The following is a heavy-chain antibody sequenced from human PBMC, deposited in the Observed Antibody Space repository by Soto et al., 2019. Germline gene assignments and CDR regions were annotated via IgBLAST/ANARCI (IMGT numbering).Heavy chain of an antibody. D-gene: IGHD4-17*01. V-gene: IGHV1-69*12. CDR2: IIPIFNTA. J-gene: IGHJ6*02. CDR3: ARVRPTDYVGNYNNGMDV. CDR1: GATLTNYP. Sequence: QVKLVQPGAEGKKPGSSVKFSCKASGATLTNYPFTWVRRAPGQGLEWMGGIIPIFNTANYAQKFQGRVTITADESTSTAYMEVNSLRSEDTAVYYCARVRPTDYVGNYNNGMDVWGQGTTVTVSS.